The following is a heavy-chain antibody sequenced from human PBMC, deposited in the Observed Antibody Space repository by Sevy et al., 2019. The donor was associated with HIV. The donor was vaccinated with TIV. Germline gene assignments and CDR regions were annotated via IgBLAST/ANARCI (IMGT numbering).Heavy chain of an antibody. V-gene: IGHV1-69*13. CDR3: ARSNSDGYNYSYYYGMDV. CDR2: IIPVFGSA. Sequence: VKVSCKASGDTFGNYAIAWVRQAPRQGLEREGGIIPVFGSANSAQKFQDRVTITADVSTSTAYMELRRLRSEDTDVNYCARSNSDGYNYSYYYGMDVWGQGTTVLVSS. D-gene: IGHD5-12*01. J-gene: IGHJ6*02. CDR1: GDTFGNYA.